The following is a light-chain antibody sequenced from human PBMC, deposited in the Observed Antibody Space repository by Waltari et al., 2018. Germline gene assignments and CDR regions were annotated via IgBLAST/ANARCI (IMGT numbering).Light chain of an antibody. J-gene: IGLJ2*01. CDR3: AALDDSLKGVL. V-gene: IGLV1-36*01. Sequence: QSVLTQTPSVSEAPRQRVTISCSGSRSNIGNNAVNWYQQVPGKAPKLLVCAADLRPSGVSDRCSGSNSGTSASLAISGLRSEDDGVYFCAALDDSLKGVLFGGGTKLTVL. CDR2: AAD. CDR1: RSNIGNNA.